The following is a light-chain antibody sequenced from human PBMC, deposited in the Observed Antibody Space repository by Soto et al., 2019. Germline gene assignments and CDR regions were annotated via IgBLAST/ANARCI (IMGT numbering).Light chain of an antibody. J-gene: IGKJ4*01. CDR1: QGIGVY. V-gene: IGKV1-27*01. CDR2: AAS. CDR3: QKYNSAPLT. Sequence: DMQMTQSPSSLSASLGDRVTITSRASQGIGVYLAWFQQKPGNVPKLLIYAASTLQSGVPSRFSGSGSGTDFTLTISSLQPEDVATYYCQKYNSAPLTFGGGTKVEIK.